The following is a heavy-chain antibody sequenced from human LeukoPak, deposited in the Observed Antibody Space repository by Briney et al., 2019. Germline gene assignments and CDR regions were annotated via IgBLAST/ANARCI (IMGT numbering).Heavy chain of an antibody. V-gene: IGHV4-59*08. CDR2: VRDNGEN. CDR3: ARQPANTAAFDI. D-gene: IGHD5-18*01. Sequence: PSETLSLTCTVSGGSINAYYWSWIRQPPGKGLEWIAYVRDNGENNYNWTLKSRVAISVNPANNQITLRLNFVTAADTAIYYCARQPANTAAFDIWGLGTMVTVSS. J-gene: IGHJ3*02. CDR1: GGSINAYY.